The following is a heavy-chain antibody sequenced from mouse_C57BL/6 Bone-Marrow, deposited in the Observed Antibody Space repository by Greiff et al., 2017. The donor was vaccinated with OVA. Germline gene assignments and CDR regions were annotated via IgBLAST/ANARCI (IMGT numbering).Heavy chain of an antibody. Sequence: QVQLKQSGPGLVQPSQSLSITCTVSGFSLTSYGVHWVRPSPGKGLEWLGVIWRGGSTYYNAAFMSRLSITKDNSKSPVFFKMNSLQADDTDIYYCDNKGYYYGSSPWYFDVWGTGTTVTVSS. CDR3: DNKGYYYGSSPWYFDV. CDR2: IWRGGST. D-gene: IGHD1-1*01. V-gene: IGHV2-5*01. CDR1: GFSLTSYG. J-gene: IGHJ1*03.